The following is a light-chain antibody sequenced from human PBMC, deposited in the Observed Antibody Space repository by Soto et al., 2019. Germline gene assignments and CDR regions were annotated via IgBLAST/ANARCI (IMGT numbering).Light chain of an antibody. J-gene: IGKJ1*01. CDR2: GAS. CDR3: QQHSNWFSWS. CDR1: QTISNK. Sequence: EIVMTQSPATLSVSPGERVTFSCRASQTISNKLAWYQHKPGQAPRLLISGASTGATGIPARFSGSGSGTDFTLTINTLEPEDFAVYYCQQHSNWFSWSFGQGTKVDIK. V-gene: IGKV3-15*01.